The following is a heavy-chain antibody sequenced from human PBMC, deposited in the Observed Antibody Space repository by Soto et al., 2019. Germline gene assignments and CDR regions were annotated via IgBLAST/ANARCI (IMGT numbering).Heavy chain of an antibody. CDR1: GGSISSYY. CDR3: ARDLAAASYFDY. J-gene: IGHJ4*02. CDR2: IYYSGST. D-gene: IGHD6-13*01. Sequence: SETLSLTCTVSGGSISSYYWSWIRQPPGKGLEWIGYIYYSGSTNYNPSLKSRVTISVDTSKNQFSLKLSSVTAVDTAVYYCARDLAAASYFDYWGQGTLVTVSS. V-gene: IGHV4-59*01.